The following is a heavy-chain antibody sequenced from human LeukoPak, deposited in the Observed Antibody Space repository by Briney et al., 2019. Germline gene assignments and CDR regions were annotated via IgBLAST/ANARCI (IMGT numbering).Heavy chain of an antibody. Sequence: PGGSLRLSCAASGFTFSSYAMSWVRQAPGKGLEWVSAISGSGGRTYYADSAKGRFTISRDNSKNTLYLQMNSLRAEDTAVYYCAKDRCSGGGCYTYFDYWGQGTLVTVSS. V-gene: IGHV3-23*01. D-gene: IGHD2-15*01. J-gene: IGHJ4*02. CDR1: GFTFSSYA. CDR3: AKDRCSGGGCYTYFDY. CDR2: ISGSGGRT.